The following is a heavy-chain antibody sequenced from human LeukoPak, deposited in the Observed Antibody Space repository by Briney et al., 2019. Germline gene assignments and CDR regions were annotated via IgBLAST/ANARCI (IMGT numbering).Heavy chain of an antibody. CDR1: GGSISSSSYY. J-gene: IGHJ5*02. D-gene: IGHD6-13*01. Sequence: SETLSLTCTVSGGSISSSSYYWGWIRQPPGKGLEWIGSIYYSGSTYYNPSLKSRVAISVDTSKNQFSLKLSSVTAADTAVYYCARLFFGKAAAAGTYNWFDPWGQGTLVTVSS. CDR2: IYYSGST. V-gene: IGHV4-39*07. CDR3: ARLFFGKAAAAGTYNWFDP.